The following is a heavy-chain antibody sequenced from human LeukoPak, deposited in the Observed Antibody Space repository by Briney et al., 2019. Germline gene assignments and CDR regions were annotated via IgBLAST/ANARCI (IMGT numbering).Heavy chain of an antibody. CDR1: GFTFSSYA. CDR2: IKSKTDGGTT. V-gene: IGHV3-15*01. J-gene: IGHJ3*02. Sequence: QPGGSLRLSCAASGFTFSSYAMSWVRQAPGKGLEWVGRIKSKTDGGTTDYAAPVKGRFTISRDDSKNTLYLQMNSLKTEDTAVYYCTTSIVVVVAATAFDIWGQGTMVTVSS. CDR3: TTSIVVVVAATAFDI. D-gene: IGHD2-15*01.